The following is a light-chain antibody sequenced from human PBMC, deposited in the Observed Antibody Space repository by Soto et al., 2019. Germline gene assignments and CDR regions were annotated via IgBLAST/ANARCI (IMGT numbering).Light chain of an antibody. J-gene: IGKJ1*01. CDR2: GAS. CDR3: QQSYYNPT. V-gene: IGKV3-15*01. Sequence: EVVMTQSPATLSVSPGERATLSCRASQSVSSNLAWYQQKPGQAPRLLVFGASTRATGIPARFSGSGSGTEFTLTISSLQRDDFATYYCQQSYYNPTFGQGTKVDI. CDR1: QSVSSN.